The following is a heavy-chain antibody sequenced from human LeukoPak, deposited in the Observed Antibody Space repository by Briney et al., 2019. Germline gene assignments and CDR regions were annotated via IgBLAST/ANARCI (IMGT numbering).Heavy chain of an antibody. D-gene: IGHD3-10*01. CDR3: AKDYGSGSYYPEYFQH. Sequence: PSETLSLTCAVYGGSFSGYYWSWIRQPPGKGLEWIGEINHSGSTNYNPSLKSRVTISVDTSKNQFSLKLSSVTAADTAVYYCAKDYGSGSYYPEYFQHWGQGTLVTVSS. J-gene: IGHJ1*01. V-gene: IGHV4-34*01. CDR2: INHSGST. CDR1: GGSFSGYY.